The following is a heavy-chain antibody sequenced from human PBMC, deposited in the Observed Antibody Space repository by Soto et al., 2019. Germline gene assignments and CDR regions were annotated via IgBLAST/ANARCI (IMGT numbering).Heavy chain of an antibody. CDR2: IIPIFGTA. CDR1: GGTFSSYA. D-gene: IGHD1-26*01. CDR3: ARDGGYINDRAGHGMAV. V-gene: IGHV1-69*12. Sequence: QVQLVQSGAEVKKPGSSVKVSCKASGGTFSSYAISWVRQAPGQGLEWMGGIIPIFGTANYAQKFQGRVTMTADESPSTAYMELSSLRSEDTAVYYCARDGGYINDRAGHGMAVWGHGTTVTVSS. J-gene: IGHJ6*02.